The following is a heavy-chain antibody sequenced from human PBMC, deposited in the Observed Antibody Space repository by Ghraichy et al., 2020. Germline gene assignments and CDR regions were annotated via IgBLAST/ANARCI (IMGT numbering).Heavy chain of an antibody. CDR3: ASGVWYGYSSGWNDY. Sequence: SETLSLTCTVSGGSISSGSYYWSWIRQPAGKGLEWIGRIYTSGSTNYYPSLKSRVTISVDTSKNQFSLKLSSVTAADTAVYYCASGVWYGYSSGWNDYWGQGTLVTVSS. D-gene: IGHD6-19*01. V-gene: IGHV4-61*02. CDR1: GGSISSGSYY. J-gene: IGHJ4*02. CDR2: IYTSGST.